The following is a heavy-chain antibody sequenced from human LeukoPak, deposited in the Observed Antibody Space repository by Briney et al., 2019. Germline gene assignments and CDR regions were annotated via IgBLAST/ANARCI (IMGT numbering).Heavy chain of an antibody. Sequence: SETLSLTCTVSGGSISSGSYYWSWIRQPAGKGLEWIGRIYTSGSTNYNPSLKSRVTISVDTSKNQFSLKLSSVTAADTAVYYCARDRITTSYFDYWGQGTLVTVSS. CDR1: GGSISSGSYY. J-gene: IGHJ4*02. V-gene: IGHV4-61*02. D-gene: IGHD2/OR15-2a*01. CDR3: ARDRITTSYFDY. CDR2: IYTSGST.